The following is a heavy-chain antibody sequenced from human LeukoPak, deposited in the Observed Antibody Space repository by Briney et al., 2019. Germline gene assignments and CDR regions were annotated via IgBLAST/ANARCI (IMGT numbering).Heavy chain of an antibody. CDR2: VRFDGNGK. CDR1: GFTFTDYG. V-gene: IGHV3-30*02. D-gene: IGHD1/OR15-1a*01. Sequence: GGSLRLSCAASGFTFTDYGMHWVRQAPGKGLKWVAFVRFDGNGKYYADSVKGRFTISRDNSKNTVSLQMNSLRYEDTAVYYCAKEGTASKPSALDHWGQGTLVTVVS. J-gene: IGHJ4*02. CDR3: AKEGTASKPSALDH.